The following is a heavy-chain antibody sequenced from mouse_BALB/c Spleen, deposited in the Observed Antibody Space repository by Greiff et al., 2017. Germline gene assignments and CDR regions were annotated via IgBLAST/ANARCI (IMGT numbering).Heavy chain of an antibody. CDR3: ARGDRYYFDY. CDR2: IDPANGNT. V-gene: IGHV14-3*02. D-gene: IGHD2-14*01. J-gene: IGHJ2*01. CDR1: GFNIKDYY. Sequence: VQLQQSGAELVRSGASVKLSCTASGFNIKDYYMHWVKQRPEQGLEWIGRIDPANGNTKYDPKFQGKATITADTSSNTAYLQLSSLTSEDTAVYYCARGDRYYFDYWGQGTTLTVSS.